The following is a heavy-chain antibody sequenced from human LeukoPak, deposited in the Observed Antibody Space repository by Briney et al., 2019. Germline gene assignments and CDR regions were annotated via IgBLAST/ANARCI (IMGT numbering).Heavy chain of an antibody. CDR3: ARVVESELLWFGELFKAPHNWFDP. CDR1: GGTFSSYA. Sequence: SVKVSCKASGGTFSSYAISWVRQAPGQGLEWMGGIIPIFGTANYAQKFQGRVTITADESTSTAYMELSSLRSEDTAVYYCARVVESELLWFGELFKAPHNWFDPWGQGTLVTVSP. J-gene: IGHJ5*02. CDR2: IIPIFGTA. V-gene: IGHV1-69*01. D-gene: IGHD3-10*01.